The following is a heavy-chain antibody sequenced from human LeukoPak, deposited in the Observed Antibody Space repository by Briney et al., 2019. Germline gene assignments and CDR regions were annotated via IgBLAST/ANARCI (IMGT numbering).Heavy chain of an antibody. D-gene: IGHD3-22*01. Sequence: PGGSLRLSCAASGFTVSSNYMSWVRQAPGKGLEWVSVIYSGGSTYYADSVKGRFTISRDNSKNTLYLQMNSLRAEDTAAYYCARDKFEKDSSGYYYPGTFDYWGQGTLVTVSS. J-gene: IGHJ4*02. CDR1: GFTVSSNY. CDR2: IYSGGST. V-gene: IGHV3-66*01. CDR3: ARDKFEKDSSGYYYPGTFDY.